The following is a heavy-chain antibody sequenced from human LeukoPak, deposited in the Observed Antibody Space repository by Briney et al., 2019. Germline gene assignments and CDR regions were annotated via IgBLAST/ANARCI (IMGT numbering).Heavy chain of an antibody. D-gene: IGHD3-3*01. CDR2: IKQDGSEK. CDR3: ARQKSDFWSGYFLDY. CDR1: GFTVSSNY. V-gene: IGHV3-7*01. J-gene: IGHJ4*02. Sequence: GGSLRLSCAASGFTVSSNYMSWVRQAPGKGLEWVANIKQDGSEKYYVDSVKGRFTISRDNAKNSLYLQMSSLRAEDTAVYYCARQKSDFWSGYFLDYWGQGTLVTVSS.